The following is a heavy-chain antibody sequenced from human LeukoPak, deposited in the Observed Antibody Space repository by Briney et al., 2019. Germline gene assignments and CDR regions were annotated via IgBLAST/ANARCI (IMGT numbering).Heavy chain of an antibody. J-gene: IGHJ5*02. CDR2: IYTSGST. D-gene: IGHD3-9*01. Sequence: PSQTLSLPCTVPGGSISSGSYYWSWIRQPPGKGLEWIGRIYTSGSTNYNPSLKSRVTISVDTVKNQFSLKLSSVTAADTAVYYCTRCLYFVWLLLLFDPWGQGTLVTVSS. CDR1: GGSISSGSYY. CDR3: TRCLYFVWLLLLFDP. V-gene: IGHV4-61*02.